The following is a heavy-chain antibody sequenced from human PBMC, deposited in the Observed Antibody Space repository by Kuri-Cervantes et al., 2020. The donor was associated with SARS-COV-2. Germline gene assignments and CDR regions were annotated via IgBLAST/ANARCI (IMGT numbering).Heavy chain of an antibody. CDR1: GGSISSSSYY. V-gene: IGHV4-39*01. CDR2: IYYSGST. J-gene: IGHJ5*02. Sequence: ESLKISCTVSGGSISSSSYYWGWIRQPPGKGLEWIGSIYYSGSTNYNPSLKSRVTISVDTSKNQFSLKLSSVIAADTAVYYCARHRLFDPWGQGTLVTVSS. CDR3: ARHRLFDP.